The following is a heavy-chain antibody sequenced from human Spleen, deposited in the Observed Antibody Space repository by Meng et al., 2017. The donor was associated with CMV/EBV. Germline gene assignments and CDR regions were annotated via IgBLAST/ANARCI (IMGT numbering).Heavy chain of an antibody. CDR2: IYYTGST. CDR3: ARSPDYYYESSHYYDY. Sequence: SETLSLTCAVHGGSFSGSSWSWIRQSPGKGLEWIGSIYYTGSTNYNPSLKSRVTISVDTSKNQFSLKVSSVTAADTAVYYCARSPDYYYESSHYYDYWGQGALVTVSS. CDR1: GGSFSGSS. V-gene: IGHV4-59*01. J-gene: IGHJ4*02. D-gene: IGHD3-22*01.